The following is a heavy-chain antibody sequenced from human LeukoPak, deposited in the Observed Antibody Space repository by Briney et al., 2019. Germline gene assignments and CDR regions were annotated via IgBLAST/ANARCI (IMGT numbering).Heavy chain of an antibody. CDR2: ISSSSNII. V-gene: IGHV3-48*01. Sequence: GGSLRLSCAASGFTFSNYNMNWVRQPPGKGLQWVSYISSSSNIIYYAGSVKGRFTISRDNAKNSLFLQMNSLRAEDTAVYYCARDFAREFTIDYWGQGTLVTVSS. D-gene: IGHD3-10*01. CDR1: GFTFSNYN. CDR3: ARDFAREFTIDY. J-gene: IGHJ4*02.